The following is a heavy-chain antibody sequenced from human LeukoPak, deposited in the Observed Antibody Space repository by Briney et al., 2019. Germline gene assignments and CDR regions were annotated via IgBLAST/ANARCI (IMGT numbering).Heavy chain of an antibody. V-gene: IGHV3-15*01. D-gene: IGHD3-10*01. Sequence: PGGSLRLSCAASGFTFSNAWMSWVRQGPGKGLEWVGRIKSKTDGGTTDYAAPVKGRFTISRDDSKNTLYLQMNSLKTEDTAAYYCTTQRSRITMVRGVIRSDHWGQGTLVTVSS. J-gene: IGHJ4*02. CDR3: TTQRSRITMVRGVIRSDH. CDR1: GFTFSNAW. CDR2: IKSKTDGGTT.